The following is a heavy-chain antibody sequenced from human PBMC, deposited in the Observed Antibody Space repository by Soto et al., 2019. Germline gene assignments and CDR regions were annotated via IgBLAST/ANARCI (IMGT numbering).Heavy chain of an antibody. J-gene: IGHJ4*02. CDR1: GGTFSSYA. CDR2: LIPIFGTA. Sequence: GASVKVSCQASGGTFSSYAISWVRPAPGQGLEWMGGLIPIFGTANYAQKFQGRVTITADESTSTAYMELSSLRSEDTAVYYCARDLYCSSTSCHSYPGYFDYLGQVTLVPFSS. D-gene: IGHD2-2*01. V-gene: IGHV1-69*13. CDR3: ARDLYCSSTSCHSYPGYFDY.